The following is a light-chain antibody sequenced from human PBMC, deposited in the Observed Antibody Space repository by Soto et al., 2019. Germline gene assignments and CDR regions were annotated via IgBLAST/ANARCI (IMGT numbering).Light chain of an antibody. J-gene: IGLJ2*01. V-gene: IGLV2-11*01. CDR1: SSDVGGYNY. CDR2: DVS. Sequence: QSALTQPRSVSGSPGQSVTISCTRTSSDVGGYNYVSWYQQHPGKAPKLMIYDVSKLPSGVPDRFSGSKSGNTASLTISGLLAEDEADYYCCSYAGSYTKVFGGGTKLTVL. CDR3: CSYAGSYTKV.